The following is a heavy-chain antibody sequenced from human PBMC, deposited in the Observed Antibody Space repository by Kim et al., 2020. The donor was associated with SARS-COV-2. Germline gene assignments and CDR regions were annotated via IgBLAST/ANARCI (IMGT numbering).Heavy chain of an antibody. Sequence: GGSLRLSCAASGFTFSSQSMNWVRQAPGKGLEWVSSISAASDYIFYADSVKGRFTISRDNAKRSLFLQMNSLIAEDTALYYCTRGGRPGVRTDYWGQGTLVAVSS. CDR1: GFTFSSQS. CDR2: ISAASDYI. J-gene: IGHJ4*02. CDR3: TRGGRPGVRTDY. V-gene: IGHV3-21*01. D-gene: IGHD1-1*01.